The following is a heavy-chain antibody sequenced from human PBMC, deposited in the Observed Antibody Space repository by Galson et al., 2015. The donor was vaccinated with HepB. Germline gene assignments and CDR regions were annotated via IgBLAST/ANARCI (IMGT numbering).Heavy chain of an antibody. Sequence: QSGAEVTKPGESLKISCQGSGSSFATYWIGWVRQMPGKGLEWMGSIFPDDSDTRYNLSFQGQVTISADKSTNIGYLQWSSLKASDTAMYYCARRSSGWFFAFDIWGQGTMGTVSS. CDR1: GSSFATYW. CDR2: IFPDDSDT. J-gene: IGHJ3*02. CDR3: ARRSSGWFFAFDI. V-gene: IGHV5-51*01. D-gene: IGHD6-19*01.